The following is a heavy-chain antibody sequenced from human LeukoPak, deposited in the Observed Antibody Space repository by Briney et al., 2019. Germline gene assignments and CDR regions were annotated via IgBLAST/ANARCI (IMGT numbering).Heavy chain of an antibody. V-gene: IGHV3-48*02. CDR3: ARRGPVVMTSLHMEYYFDS. Sequence: GWSLILSCSGAGFLFSTYDITWVRRAPGEGLLWVSFFSPTGDIVYYADSVKGRFSISSDNAKGSLFLHMRSLRHEDTDVYYCARRGPVVMTSLHMEYYFDSWGPGTLVTVSS. J-gene: IGHJ4*02. CDR2: FSPTGDIV. D-gene: IGHD2-21*02. CDR1: GFLFSTYD.